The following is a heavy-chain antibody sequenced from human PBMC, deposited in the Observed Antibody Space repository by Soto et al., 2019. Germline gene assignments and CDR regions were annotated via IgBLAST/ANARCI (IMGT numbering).Heavy chain of an antibody. J-gene: IGHJ4*02. CDR1: GFTFSSYG. CDR3: ANTHSRFGSSWYYFDY. Sequence: QVQLVESGGGVVQPGRSLRLSCAASGFTFSSYGMHWVRQAPGKGLEWVAVISYDGSNKYYADSVKGRFTISRDNSKNTLYLQMNSLRAEDTAVYYCANTHSRFGSSWYYFDYWGQGTLVTVSS. V-gene: IGHV3-30*18. CDR2: ISYDGSNK. D-gene: IGHD6-13*01.